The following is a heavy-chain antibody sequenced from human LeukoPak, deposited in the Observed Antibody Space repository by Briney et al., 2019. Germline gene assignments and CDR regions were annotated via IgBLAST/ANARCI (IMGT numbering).Heavy chain of an antibody. Sequence: SETVSLTCTVSGGAISSSSYYWGWIRQPPGKGLEWIGSIYYSGSTYYNPSLKSRVTISVDTSKNQFSLKLSSVTAADTAVYYCARHAAMDYWGQGTLVTVSS. CDR1: GGAISSSSYY. J-gene: IGHJ4*02. CDR3: ARHAAMDY. V-gene: IGHV4-39*01. D-gene: IGHD5-18*01. CDR2: IYYSGST.